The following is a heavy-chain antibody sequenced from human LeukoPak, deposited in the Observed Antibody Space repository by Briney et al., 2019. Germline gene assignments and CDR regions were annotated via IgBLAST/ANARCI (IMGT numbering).Heavy chain of an antibody. CDR3: ATESSLTR. J-gene: IGHJ4*02. CDR2: ISYDGGHT. V-gene: IGHV3-30*04. CDR1: GFSFGKYA. D-gene: IGHD4-11*01. Sequence: GGSLRLSCAASGFSFGKYAMPWVRQAPGKGLEWVVDISYDGGHTDYIASVKGRFTVSRDNSKNMLFLQMSSLRPEDAAVYFCATESSLTRWGQGTLVTVSS.